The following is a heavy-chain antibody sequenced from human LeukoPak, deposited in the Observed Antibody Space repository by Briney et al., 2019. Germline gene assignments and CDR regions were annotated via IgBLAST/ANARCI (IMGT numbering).Heavy chain of an antibody. CDR3: ARDSVGATPFDY. CDR2: ISAYNGNT. Sequence: ASVKVSCKASGYTFTSYGISWVRQAPGQGLEWTGWISAYNGNTNYAQKLQGRVTMTTDTSTSTAYMELRSLRSDDTAVYYCARDSVGATPFDYWGQGTLVTVSS. CDR1: GYTFTSYG. D-gene: IGHD1-26*01. J-gene: IGHJ4*02. V-gene: IGHV1-18*01.